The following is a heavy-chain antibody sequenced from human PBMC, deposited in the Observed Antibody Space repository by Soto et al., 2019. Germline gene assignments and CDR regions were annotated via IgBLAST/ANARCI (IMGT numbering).Heavy chain of an antibody. J-gene: IGHJ2*01. CDR3: VRESASYSSSSGSYWYFDL. D-gene: IGHD6-6*01. V-gene: IGHV3-48*02. CDR2: ISSGSVTI. Sequence: EVQLVESGGGLVRPGGSLRLSCAASGFTFSTYSMNWVRQAPGQGLEWVSYISSGSVTIYYADSVKGRFTISRDNAENSLYLQMNSLTDEDTAVYYCVRESASYSSSSGSYWYFDLWGRGTVITVSS. CDR1: GFTFSTYS.